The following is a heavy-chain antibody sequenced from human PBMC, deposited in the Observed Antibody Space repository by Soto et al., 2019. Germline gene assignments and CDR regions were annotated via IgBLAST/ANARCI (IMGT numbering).Heavy chain of an antibody. CDR1: GGSISSGGYY. V-gene: IGHV4-31*03. J-gene: IGHJ4*02. CDR2: IYYSGST. Sequence: QVQLQESGPGLVKPSQTLSLTCTVSGGSISSGGYYWSWIRQHPGKGLEWIGYIYYSGSTYYKPSLKSRVTISVDTSKNQFSLKLISVTAADTAVYYCARVGVVPAAAEFDYWGQGTLVTVSS. CDR3: ARVGVVPAAAEFDY. D-gene: IGHD2-2*01.